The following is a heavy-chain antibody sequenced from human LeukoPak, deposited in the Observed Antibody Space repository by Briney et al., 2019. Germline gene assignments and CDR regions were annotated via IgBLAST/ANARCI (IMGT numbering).Heavy chain of an antibody. CDR3: ASEIMTTRGNY. J-gene: IGHJ4*02. Sequence: GGSLRLSCAASGFTFSSYAMHWVRQAPGKGLEWVAVISYDGSNKYYADSVKGRFTISRDNSKNTLYLQMNSLRAEDTAVYYCASEIMTTRGNYWGQGTLVTVSS. CDR2: ISYDGSNK. V-gene: IGHV3-30-3*01. D-gene: IGHD3-16*01. CDR1: GFTFSSYA.